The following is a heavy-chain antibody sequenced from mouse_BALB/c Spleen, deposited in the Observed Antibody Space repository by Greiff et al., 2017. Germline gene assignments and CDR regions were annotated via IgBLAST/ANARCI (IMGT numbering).Heavy chain of an antibody. Sequence: VQRVESGPGLVAPSQSLSITCTVSGFSLTSYGVHWVRQPPGKGLEWLGVIWAGGSTNYNSALMSRLSISKDNSKSQVFLKMNSLQTDDTAMYYCAREGVPRFAYWGQGTLVTVSA. J-gene: IGHJ3*01. CDR2: IWAGGST. CDR3: AREGVPRFAY. V-gene: IGHV2-9*02. D-gene: IGHD2-14*01. CDR1: GFSLTSYG.